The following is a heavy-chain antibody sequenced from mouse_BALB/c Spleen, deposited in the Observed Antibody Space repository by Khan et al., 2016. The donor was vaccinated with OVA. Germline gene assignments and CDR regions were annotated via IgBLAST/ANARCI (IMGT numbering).Heavy chain of an antibody. V-gene: IGHV2-6-2*01. D-gene: IGHD1-3*01. J-gene: IGHJ4*01. CDR2: IWSDGRT. CDR1: GFSLTSYA. Sequence: QVQLKQSGPDLVAPSQSLSITCTVSGFSLTSYAIHWVRQPPGKGLEWLVVIWSDGRTTYNSALKSRLSISKDNSKSQVFLKIDSLQTDDTAMYYSARHESPLSMDYWGQGTSVTVSS. CDR3: ARHESPLSMDY.